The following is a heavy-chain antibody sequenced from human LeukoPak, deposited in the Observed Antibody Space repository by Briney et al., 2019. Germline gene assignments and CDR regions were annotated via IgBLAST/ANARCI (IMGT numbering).Heavy chain of an antibody. V-gene: IGHV4-34*01. J-gene: IGHJ4*02. CDR2: INHSGST. CDR1: GGSFSGYY. D-gene: IGHD3-22*01. Sequence: SETLSLTCAVYGGSFSGYYWSWIRQPPGKGLEWIGEINHSGSTNYNPSLKSRVTISVDTSKNQFSLKLSSVTAADTAVYYCARAPSYYDSSSFDYWGQGTLVTVSS. CDR3: ARAPSYYDSSSFDY.